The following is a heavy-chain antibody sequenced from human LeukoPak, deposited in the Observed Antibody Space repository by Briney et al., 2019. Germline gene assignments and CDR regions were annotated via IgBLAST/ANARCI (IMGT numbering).Heavy chain of an antibody. D-gene: IGHD2-15*01. CDR1: GYSFTTYW. CDR2: IDPSDSYT. CDR3: ARQEYCSGGSCYTWFDP. V-gene: IGHV5-10-1*01. J-gene: IGHJ5*02. Sequence: HGESLKISCKGSGYSFTTYWISWVRQMPGKGLEWMGRIDPSDSYTNYSPSFQGHVTISVDKSISTAYLQWSSLKASDTAMYYCARQEYCSGGSCYTWFDPWGQGTLVTVSS.